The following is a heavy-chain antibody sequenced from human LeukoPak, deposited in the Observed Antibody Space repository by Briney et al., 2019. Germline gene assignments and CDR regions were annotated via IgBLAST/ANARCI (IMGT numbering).Heavy chain of an antibody. V-gene: IGHV5-51*01. CDR1: CDSFTSYW. CDR2: MYPCDSDT. CDR3: ARLMARGVINDAFDI. D-gene: IGHD3-10*01. Sequence: AESLKISSNGSCDSFTSYWICCLRQMPGKGLEWMVVMYPCDSDTRYSPSFQSRITISADKSNNHAYLQWTCLNASDTAIYYCARLMARGVINDAFDIWGQGTMVTVCS. J-gene: IGHJ3*02.